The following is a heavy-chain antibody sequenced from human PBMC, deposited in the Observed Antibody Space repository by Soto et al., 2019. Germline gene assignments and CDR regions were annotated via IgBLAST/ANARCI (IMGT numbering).Heavy chain of an antibody. CDR2: INAGSGNT. V-gene: IGHV1-3*01. CDR1: GYTFSAYT. CDR3: ARDTETLGPRANDALDI. Sequence: QAQLVQSGAEMKKPGASVKVSCKATGYTFSAYTMNWVGQAPGQSFEWLGWINAGSGNTKYSQNFQGRVSITRDTSASTVYMELTGLTSEDTAVYYCARDTETLGPRANDALDIWGQGTMVTVSS. J-gene: IGHJ3*02. D-gene: IGHD3-3*02.